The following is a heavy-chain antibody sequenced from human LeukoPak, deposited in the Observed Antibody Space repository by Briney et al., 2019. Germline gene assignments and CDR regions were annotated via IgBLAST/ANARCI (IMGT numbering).Heavy chain of an antibody. CDR2: ISSSSSFM. D-gene: IGHD2-21*01. V-gene: IGHV3-21*01. CDR3: VRVDHSLGNTYFDY. CDR1: GFTFSTYS. Sequence: GGSLRLSCAASGFTFSTYSLNWVRQAPGKGLEWVSSISSSSSFMYYADSVKGRFTISRDNAKNALYLQINSLRAEDTALYYCVRVDHSLGNTYFDYWGQGTLVTVSS. J-gene: IGHJ4*02.